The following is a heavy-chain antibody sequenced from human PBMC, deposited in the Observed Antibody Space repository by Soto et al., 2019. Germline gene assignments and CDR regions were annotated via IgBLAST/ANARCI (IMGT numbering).Heavy chain of an antibody. CDR1: GFTFSSYG. CDR3: VKDREVRRYYYYGMDV. Sequence: QVQLVESGGGVVQPGRSLRLSCAASGFTFSSYGMHWVRQAPGKGLEWVAVISYDGSNKYYADSVKGRFTISRDNSKNTLYLQMNSLRAEDTAVYYCVKDREVRRYYYYGMDVWGQGTTVTVSS. J-gene: IGHJ6*02. V-gene: IGHV3-30*18. CDR2: ISYDGSNK.